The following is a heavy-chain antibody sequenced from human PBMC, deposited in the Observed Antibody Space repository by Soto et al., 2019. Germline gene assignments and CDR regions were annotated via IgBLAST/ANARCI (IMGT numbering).Heavy chain of an antibody. Sequence: PGGSLRLSCAASGFSFSTYAMTWVRQAPGKGLEWVSVVSGSGDTSYYAESVKDRFTISRDNSKNTLYLEMNSLRGDDTAVYYCANDLGAGIVYYYYGMDVWGQGTTVTVSS. D-gene: IGHD6-13*01. V-gene: IGHV3-23*01. CDR3: ANDLGAGIVYYYYGMDV. CDR2: VSGSGDTS. J-gene: IGHJ6*02. CDR1: GFSFSTYA.